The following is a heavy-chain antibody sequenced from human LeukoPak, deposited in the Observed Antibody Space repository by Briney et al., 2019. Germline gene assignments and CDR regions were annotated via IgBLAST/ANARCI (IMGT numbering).Heavy chain of an antibody. CDR1: GYSFTSYW. D-gene: IGHD6-19*01. CDR3: ATRGYSSGWYHFY. CDR2: IYPGDSDT. J-gene: IGHJ4*02. V-gene: IGHV5-51*01. Sequence: PGESLKISCKGSGYSFTSYWIGWVRQMPGKGLEWMGIIYPGDSDTRYSPSFQGQVTISADKSINTAYLQWSSLKASDTAMYYCATRGYSSGWYHFYWGQGTLVTVSS.